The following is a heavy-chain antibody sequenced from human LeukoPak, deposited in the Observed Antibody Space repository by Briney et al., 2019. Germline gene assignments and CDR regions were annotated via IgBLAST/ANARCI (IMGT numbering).Heavy chain of an antibody. CDR3: AKTGDYYDSSGYVDAFDI. J-gene: IGHJ3*02. Sequence: GGSLTLSCAASGFTFSSYAMSWVRHAPGKGLEWVSDISGSGGNTYYADSVKGRFTISRDNSKNTLYLQMNSLRAEDTAVYYCAKTGDYYDSSGYVDAFDIWGQGTVVTVSS. D-gene: IGHD3-22*01. V-gene: IGHV3-23*01. CDR2: ISGSGGNT. CDR1: GFTFSSYA.